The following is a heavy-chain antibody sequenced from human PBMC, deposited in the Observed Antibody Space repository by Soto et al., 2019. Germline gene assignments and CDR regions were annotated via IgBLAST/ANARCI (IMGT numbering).Heavy chain of an antibody. J-gene: IGHJ6*02. V-gene: IGHV5-51*01. CDR2: IYPGDSDT. D-gene: IGHD3-3*01. Sequence: GESLKISCKGSGYSFTSYWIGWVRQMPGKGLEWMGIIYPGDSDTRYSPSFQGQVTISADKSISTAYLQWSSLKASDTAMYYCARSGNHPRYYYYGMDVWRQGTTVTVSS. CDR3: ARSGNHPRYYYYGMDV. CDR1: GYSFTSYW.